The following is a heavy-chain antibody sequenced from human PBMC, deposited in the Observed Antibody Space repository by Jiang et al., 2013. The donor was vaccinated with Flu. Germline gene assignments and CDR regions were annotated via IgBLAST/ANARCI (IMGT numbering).Heavy chain of an antibody. J-gene: IGHJ3*02. V-gene: IGHV4-59*01. CDR3: ARDPYYYDSSDAFDI. CDR1: GGSISSYY. D-gene: IGHD3-22*01. Sequence: SGPGLVKPSETLSLTCTVSGGSISSYYWSWIRQPPGKGLEWIGYIYYSGSTNYNPSLKSRVTISVDTSKNQFSLKLSSVTAADTAVYYCARDPYYYDSSDAFDIWGQGTMVTVSS. CDR2: IYYSGST.